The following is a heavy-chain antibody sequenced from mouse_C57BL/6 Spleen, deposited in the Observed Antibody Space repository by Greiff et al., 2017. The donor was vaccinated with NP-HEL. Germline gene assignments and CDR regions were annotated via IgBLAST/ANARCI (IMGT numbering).Heavy chain of an antibody. CDR3: ARNYYGSGDYYAMDY. CDR1: GFTFTDYY. J-gene: IGHJ4*01. CDR2: IRNKANGYTT. V-gene: IGHV7-3*01. Sequence: EVKVEESGGGLVQPGGSLSLSCAASGFTFTDYYMSWVRQPPGKALEWLGFIRNKANGYTTEYSASVKGRFTISRDNSQSILYLQMNALRAEDSATYYCARNYYGSGDYYAMDYWGQGTSVTVSS. D-gene: IGHD1-1*01.